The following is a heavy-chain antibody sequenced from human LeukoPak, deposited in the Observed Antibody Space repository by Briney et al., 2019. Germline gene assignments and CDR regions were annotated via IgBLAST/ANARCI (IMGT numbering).Heavy chain of an antibody. CDR3: AKDRVVVVPTDLFWFDP. V-gene: IGHV3-23*01. J-gene: IGHJ5*02. D-gene: IGHD2-2*01. CDR1: GFTFSSYG. Sequence: GGTLRLSCAASGFTFSSYGMSWVRQAPGKGLEWVSAISGSGGSTYYADSVKGRFTISRDNSKNTLYLQMNSLRAEDTAVYYCAKDRVVVVPTDLFWFDPWGQGTLVTVSS. CDR2: ISGSGGST.